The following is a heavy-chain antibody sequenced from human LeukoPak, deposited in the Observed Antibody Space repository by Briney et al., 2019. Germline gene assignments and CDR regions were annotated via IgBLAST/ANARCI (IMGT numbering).Heavy chain of an antibody. D-gene: IGHD1-26*01. CDR2: IGHAGDT. CDR1: GFAFSSYD. CDR3: AALGDSIY. V-gene: IGHV3-13*01. J-gene: IGHJ4*02. Sequence: GGSLRLSCAASGFAFSSYDMHWVRQVSGKGLEWGSAIGHAGDTYYADSVKGRFTISREDAKNYFFLQMNSLRAGETAVYFCAALGDSIYWGQGTLVTVSS.